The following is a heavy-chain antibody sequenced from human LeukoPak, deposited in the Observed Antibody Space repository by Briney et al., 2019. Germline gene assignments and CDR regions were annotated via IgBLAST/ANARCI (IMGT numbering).Heavy chain of an antibody. V-gene: IGHV1-69*13. Sequence: ASVKVSCKASGGTFSSYAISWVRQAPGQGLEWMGGTIPIFGTANYARKFQGRVTITADESTSTAYMELSSLRSEDTAVYYCARDYGFLSTRSYGMDVWGQGTTVTVSS. CDR1: GGTFSSYA. CDR2: TIPIFGTA. J-gene: IGHJ6*02. D-gene: IGHD2/OR15-2a*01. CDR3: ARDYGFLSTRSYGMDV.